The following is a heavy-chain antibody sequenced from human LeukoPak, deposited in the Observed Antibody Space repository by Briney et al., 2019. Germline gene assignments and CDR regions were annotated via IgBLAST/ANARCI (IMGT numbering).Heavy chain of an antibody. CDR1: GYSLTSFD. Sequence: ASVKVSCKASGYSLTSFDINWVRQGSGQGLEWMGWMNPKRGNTGYAPTFQGRVTITRDTPIDTAFMELSSLRPDDTAVYYCARGGSSSSYYNNYGMDVWGQGTTITVSS. CDR3: ARGGSSSSYYNNYGMDV. D-gene: IGHD6-13*01. V-gene: IGHV1-8*01. CDR2: MNPKRGNT. J-gene: IGHJ6*02.